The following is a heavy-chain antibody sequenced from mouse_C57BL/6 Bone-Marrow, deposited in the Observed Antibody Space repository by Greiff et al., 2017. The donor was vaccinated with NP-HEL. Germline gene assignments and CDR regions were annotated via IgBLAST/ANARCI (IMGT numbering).Heavy chain of an antibody. J-gene: IGHJ1*03. CDR3: ADYGSSYEGHWYFDV. CDR1: GYTFTSYW. CDR2: IHPNSGST. D-gene: IGHD1-1*01. V-gene: IGHV1-64*01. Sequence: VQLQQSGAELVKPGASVKLSCKASGYTFTSYWMHWVKQRPGQGLGWIGMIHPNSGSTNYNEKFKSKATLTVDKSSSTAYMQLSSLTSEDSAVYYCADYGSSYEGHWYFDVWGTGTTVTVSS.